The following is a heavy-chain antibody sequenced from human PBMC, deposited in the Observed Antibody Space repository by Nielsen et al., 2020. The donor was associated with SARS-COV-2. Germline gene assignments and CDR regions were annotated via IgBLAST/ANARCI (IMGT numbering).Heavy chain of an antibody. J-gene: IGHJ6*02. D-gene: IGHD2-2*01. CDR1: GFTFRGST. Sequence: GGSLRLSCEASGFTFRGSTIHWVRQASGRGLEWVGRIRRDANTYATEYAASMKGRFTISRDNSKNTLNLQMNSLRAEDTAVYYCASDSNSYNYYYYYGMDVWGQGTTVTVSS. V-gene: IGHV3-73*01. CDR3: ASDSNSYNYYYYYGMDV. CDR2: IRRDANTYAT.